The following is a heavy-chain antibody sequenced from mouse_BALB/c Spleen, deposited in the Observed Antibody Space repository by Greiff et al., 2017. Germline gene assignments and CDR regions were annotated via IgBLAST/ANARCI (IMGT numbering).Heavy chain of an antibody. CDR3: ARSGAYYRHGVDY. J-gene: IGHJ2*01. Sequence: QVQLQQSGAELMKPGASVKISCKATGYTFSSYWIEWVKQRPGHGLEWIGEILPGSGSTNYNEKFKGKATFTADTSSNTAYMQLSSLTSEDSAVYYCARSGAYYRHGVDYWGQGTTLTVSS. D-gene: IGHD2-14*01. CDR2: ILPGSGST. CDR1: GYTFSSYW. V-gene: IGHV1-9*01.